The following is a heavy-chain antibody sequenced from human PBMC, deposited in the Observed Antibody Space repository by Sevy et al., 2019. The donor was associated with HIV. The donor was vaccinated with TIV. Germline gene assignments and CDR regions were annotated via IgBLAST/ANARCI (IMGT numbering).Heavy chain of an antibody. D-gene: IGHD6-13*01. CDR2: INHSGST. CDR1: GGSFSGYY. CDR3: ARVKGYSSSRLRGYYFDY. Sequence: SETLSLTCAVYGGSFSGYYWSWIRQPPGKGLEWIGEINHSGSTTYNPSLKSRVTISVDTSRNQFSLKLSSVTAADTAVYYCARVKGYSSSRLRGYYFDYWGQGTLVTVSS. J-gene: IGHJ4*02. V-gene: IGHV4-34*01.